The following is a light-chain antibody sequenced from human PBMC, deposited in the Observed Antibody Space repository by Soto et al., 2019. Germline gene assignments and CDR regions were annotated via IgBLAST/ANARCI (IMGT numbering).Light chain of an antibody. V-gene: IGKV1-39*01. J-gene: IGKJ2*02. CDR1: QNISTF. CDR3: QQSYSTWCS. Sequence: DIQMTQSPTSLSASVGDRVTITCRASQNISTFLNWYQQEPGKAPKLLIYAASSLLGGVPSRFSGSGSGTAFTLTISSRQPEDFASYYCQQSYSTWCSFGQGTKLEIK. CDR2: AAS.